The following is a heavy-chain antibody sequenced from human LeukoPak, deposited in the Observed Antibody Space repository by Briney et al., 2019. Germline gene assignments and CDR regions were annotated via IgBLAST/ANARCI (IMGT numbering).Heavy chain of an antibody. CDR3: ARERGLNYYDSSGTFDY. CDR1: GYTFTSYY. Sequence: ASVKVSCKASGYTFTSYYMHWVRQAPGQGLEWMGIINPSGGSTSYAQKFQGRVTMTRDTSTSTVYMELSSLRSEDTAVYYCARERGLNYYDSSGTFDYWGQGTLVTVSS. CDR2: INPSGGST. J-gene: IGHJ4*02. D-gene: IGHD3-22*01. V-gene: IGHV1-46*01.